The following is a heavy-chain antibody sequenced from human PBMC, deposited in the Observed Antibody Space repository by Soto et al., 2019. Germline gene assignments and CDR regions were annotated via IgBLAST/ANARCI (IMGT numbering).Heavy chain of an antibody. CDR2: ISSNGGTT. CDR1: GFTFSTYA. V-gene: IGHV3-64*01. D-gene: IGHD3-22*01. CDR3: ARDGRPMNDF. J-gene: IGHJ4*02. Sequence: EVQLVESGGGLVQPGGSLRLSCAASGFTFSTYAMQWVRQAPGKGLEFVSSISSNGGTTNYAYSVKGRFTISRDNSRDTLYLQMGSLRPEDMAVYYRARDGRPMNDFWGQGTLVTVSS.